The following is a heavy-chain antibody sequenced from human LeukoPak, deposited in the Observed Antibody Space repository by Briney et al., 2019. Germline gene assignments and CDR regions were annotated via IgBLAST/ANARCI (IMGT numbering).Heavy chain of an antibody. J-gene: IGHJ5*02. CDR1: GFTFSSYW. CDR3: ARVLGYGWFDP. CDR2: IKQDGSEI. D-gene: IGHD5-18*01. V-gene: IGHV3-7*01. Sequence: GGSLRLSCAASGFTFSSYWMGWVHQAPGKGPEWVANIKQDGSEIYYVDSVKGRFTISRDNAKNSLYLQMNSLRAEDTAIYYCARVLGYGWFDPWGQGTLVTVSS.